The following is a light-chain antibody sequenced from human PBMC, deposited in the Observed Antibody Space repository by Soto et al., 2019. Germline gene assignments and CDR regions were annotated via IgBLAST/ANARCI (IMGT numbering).Light chain of an antibody. V-gene: IGLV1-40*01. CDR1: SSNIGAGYG. J-gene: IGLJ2*01. CDR3: QSYDSSLSGVF. Sequence: QSVLTQPPSVSGAPGQRVTISCTGSSSNIGAGYGVHWYIQLPGTAPKLLVYGDSNRPSGVPDRFSGSKSDTSASLAITGLQAEDEADYYCQSYDSSLSGVFFGGGTKLTVL. CDR2: GDS.